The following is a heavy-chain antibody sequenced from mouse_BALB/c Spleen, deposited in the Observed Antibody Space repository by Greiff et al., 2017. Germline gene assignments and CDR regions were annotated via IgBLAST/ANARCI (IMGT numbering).Heavy chain of an antibody. CDR3: ARGVYDYVFDY. CDR1: GFAFSSYD. V-gene: IGHV5-6-5*01. J-gene: IGHJ2*01. D-gene: IGHD2-4*01. CDR2: ISSGGST. Sequence: EVKLVESGGGLVKPGGSLKLSCAASGFAFSSYDMSWVRQTPGKRLEWVASISSGGSTYYPDSVKGRFTISRDNTRNILYLQMSSLRSEDTAMYYCARGVYDYVFDYWGQGTTLTVSS.